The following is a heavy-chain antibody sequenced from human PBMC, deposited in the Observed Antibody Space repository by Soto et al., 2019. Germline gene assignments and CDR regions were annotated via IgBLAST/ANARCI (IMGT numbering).Heavy chain of an antibody. CDR3: ARPGVAGYSDAFAI. CDR2: ISSSGSTI. D-gene: IGHD3-9*01. Sequence: PGGSLRLSCAASGFTFSDYYMSWIRQAPGKGLEWVSYISSSGSTIYYADSVKGRFTISRDNAKNSLYLQMNSLRAEDTAVYYCARPGVAGYSDAFAIWGQGTMVTVSS. CDR1: GFTFSDYY. V-gene: IGHV3-11*01. J-gene: IGHJ3*02.